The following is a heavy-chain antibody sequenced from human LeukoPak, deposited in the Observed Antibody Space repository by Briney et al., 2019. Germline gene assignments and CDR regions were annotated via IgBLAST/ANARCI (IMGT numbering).Heavy chain of an antibody. V-gene: IGHV1-18*01. CDR3: ARGRWLQFPWFDP. CDR2: ISVYNGNT. CDR1: GYTFTSYG. J-gene: IGHJ5*02. Sequence: ASVKVSCKASGYTFTSYGISWVRQAPGQGLEWMGWISVYNGNTHYSQKVQGRLIMTTDASTSTVHMELRSLRPDDTAVYYCARGRWLQFPWFDPWGQGTLVTVSS. D-gene: IGHD5-12*01.